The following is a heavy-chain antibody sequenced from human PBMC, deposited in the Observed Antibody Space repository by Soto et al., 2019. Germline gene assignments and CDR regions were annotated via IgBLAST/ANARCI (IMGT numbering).Heavy chain of an antibody. CDR1: GFTFSGSA. CDR3: TRLEFPYSSGWYDY. J-gene: IGHJ4*02. D-gene: IGHD6-19*01. Sequence: GGSLRLSCAASGFTFSGSAMHWVRQASGKGLEWVGRIRSKANSYATAYAASVKGRFTISRDDSKNTAYLQMNSLKTEDTAVYYCTRLEFPYSSGWYDYWGQGTLVTVSS. CDR2: IRSKANSYAT. V-gene: IGHV3-73*01.